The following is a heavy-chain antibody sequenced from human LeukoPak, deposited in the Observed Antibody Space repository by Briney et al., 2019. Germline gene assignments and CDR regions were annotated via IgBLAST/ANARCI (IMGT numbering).Heavy chain of an antibody. CDR1: GFTFTTYW. V-gene: IGHV3-7*01. CDR2: IKKDGTEK. D-gene: IGHD5-18*01. CDR3: ARVGTAMVTIAAPYYMDV. Sequence: PGGSLRLSCAASGFTFTTYWMSWVRQAPGKGLEWVANIKKDGTEKYYVDSVKGRFTISRDNAKNSLSLQMNSLRAEDTAVYYCARVGTAMVTIAAPYYMDVWGKGTTVTVSS. J-gene: IGHJ6*03.